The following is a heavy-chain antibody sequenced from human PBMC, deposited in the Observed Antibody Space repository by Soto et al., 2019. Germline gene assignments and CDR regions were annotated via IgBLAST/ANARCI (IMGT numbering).Heavy chain of an antibody. Sequence: SETLSLTCTVSCGSISSSSYYWGWIRQPPGKGLEWIGSIYYSGSTYYNPSLKSRVTISVDTSKNQFSLKLSSVTAADTAVYYCARLRGYYYGMDVWGQGTTVTVSS. V-gene: IGHV4-39*01. D-gene: IGHD3-10*01. J-gene: IGHJ6*02. CDR2: IYYSGST. CDR3: ARLRGYYYGMDV. CDR1: CGSISSSSYY.